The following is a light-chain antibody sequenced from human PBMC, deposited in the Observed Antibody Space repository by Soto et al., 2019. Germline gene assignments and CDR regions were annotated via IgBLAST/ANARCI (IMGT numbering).Light chain of an antibody. J-gene: IGLJ2*01. CDR3: AVWDNSLNGVA. CDR1: NSNMGRNY. V-gene: IGLV1-47*01. Sequence: QSVLTQTPSASGIPGQSVTISCSVSNSNMGRNYVYWYQQVPGTAPKLLMYRNDVRPSGVPDRFTGSKSGTSASLAISGLRSEDEADYYCAVWDNSLNGVAFGGGTKVTVL. CDR2: RND.